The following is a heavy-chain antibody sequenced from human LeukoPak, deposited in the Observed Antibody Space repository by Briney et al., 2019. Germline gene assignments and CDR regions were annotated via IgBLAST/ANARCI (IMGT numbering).Heavy chain of an antibody. Sequence: GGSLRLSCAASGFTFSSFSMHWVRQAPGKGLEWVANIKPDANEKYYLDSVKGRFTISRDNAKNSLYLQMNSLRPEDAAVFYCARDVGGGFFDYWGQGTLVTVSS. CDR1: GFTFSSFS. J-gene: IGHJ4*02. D-gene: IGHD3-16*01. CDR2: IKPDANEK. V-gene: IGHV3-7*01. CDR3: ARDVGGGFFDY.